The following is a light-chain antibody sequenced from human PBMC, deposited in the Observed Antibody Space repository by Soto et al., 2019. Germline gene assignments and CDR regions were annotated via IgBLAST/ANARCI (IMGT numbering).Light chain of an antibody. CDR3: MKSLQAFT. CDR1: QSLLHSNGYNY. Sequence: DIVMTPSPPSLPVTPGEPASISCRSSQSLLHSNGYNYLDWYLQKPFQSPQLLIYLSSNRASGVPDSDSGSGSCTDFTLKISRAEAEDVGVYYCMKSLQAFTFGQGTVVEMK. CDR2: LSS. V-gene: IGKV2-28*01. J-gene: IGKJ5*01.